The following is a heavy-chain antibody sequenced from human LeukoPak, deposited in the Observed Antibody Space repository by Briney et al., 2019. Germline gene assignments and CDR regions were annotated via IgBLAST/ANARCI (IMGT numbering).Heavy chain of an antibody. CDR3: FIVSS. CDR1: GGTFSSYA. J-gene: IGHJ5*02. D-gene: IGHD2-15*01. CDR2: ISYDGSNK. Sequence: SCKASGGTFSSYAMHWVRQAPGKGLEWVAVISYDGSNKYYADSVKGRFTISRDNSKNTLYLQMNSLRAEDTAVYYCFIVSSWGQGTLVTVSS. V-gene: IGHV3-30-3*01.